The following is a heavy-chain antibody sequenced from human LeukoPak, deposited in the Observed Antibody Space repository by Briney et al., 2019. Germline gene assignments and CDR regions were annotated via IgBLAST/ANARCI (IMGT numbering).Heavy chain of an antibody. V-gene: IGHV4-59*08. CDR3: ARSGPGYSSSYGY. Sequence: SETLSLTCTVSGGSISSYYWSWIRQPPGKGLEWIGYIYYSGSTNYNPSLKSRVTISVDTSKNQFSLKLSSVTAADTAVYYCARSGPGYSSSYGYWGQGTLVTVSS. D-gene: IGHD6-13*01. J-gene: IGHJ4*02. CDR2: IYYSGST. CDR1: GGSISSYY.